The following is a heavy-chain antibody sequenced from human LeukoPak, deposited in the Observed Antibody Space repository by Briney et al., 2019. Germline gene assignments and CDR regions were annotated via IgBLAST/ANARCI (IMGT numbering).Heavy chain of an antibody. CDR2: ISAYSGNT. D-gene: IGHD3-10*01. CDR1: GCTFTSYG. CDR3: ARDMVRGVITPSDAFDI. V-gene: IGHV1-18*01. J-gene: IGHJ3*02. Sequence: GASVKVSCKASGCTFTSYGISWVRQAPGQGLEWMGWISAYSGNTNYAQKLQGRVTMTTDTSTSTAYMELRSLRSDDTAVYYCARDMVRGVITPSDAFDIWGQGTMVTVSS.